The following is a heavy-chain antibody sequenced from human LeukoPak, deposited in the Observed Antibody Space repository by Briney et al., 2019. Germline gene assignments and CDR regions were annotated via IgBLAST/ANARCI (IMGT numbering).Heavy chain of an antibody. V-gene: IGHV3-7*01. CDR2: IKDDGSEI. J-gene: IGHJ4*02. CDR1: GFTFRTDW. CDR3: AREWN. Sequence: PGGSLRLSCVASGFTFRTDWMSWVRQAPGKGPEWVASIKDDGSEIYYVDSVRGRFTISRDNAKNSLYLQMNSLRAEDTAVYYCAREWNWGRGSLVTVSS.